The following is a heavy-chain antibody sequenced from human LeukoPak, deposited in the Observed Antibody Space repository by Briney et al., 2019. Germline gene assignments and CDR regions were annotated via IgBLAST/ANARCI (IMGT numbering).Heavy chain of an antibody. D-gene: IGHD2-2*01. Sequence: GGSLRLSCAASGFTFSDYYMSWIRQAPGKGLVWVSRINTDGSSTSYADSVKGRFTISRDNAKNTLYLQMNSLRAEDTAVYYCAKGRPAALDYWGQGTLVTVSS. J-gene: IGHJ4*02. CDR3: AKGRPAALDY. CDR2: INTDGSST. CDR1: GFTFSDYY. V-gene: IGHV3-74*01.